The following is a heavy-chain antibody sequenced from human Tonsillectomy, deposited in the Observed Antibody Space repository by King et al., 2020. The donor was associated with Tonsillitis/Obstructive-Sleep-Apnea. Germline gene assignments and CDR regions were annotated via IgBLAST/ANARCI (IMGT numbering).Heavy chain of an antibody. D-gene: IGHD5-24*01. CDR2: ISSNGGST. CDR3: VKDGLFEGWLQFSYFDY. J-gene: IGHJ4*02. V-gene: IGHV3-64D*06. Sequence: VQLVESGGGLVQPGGSLRLSCSASGFTFSSYAMHWVRQAPGKGLEYVSAISSNGGSTYYADSVKGRFTISRDNSKNTLYLQMSSLGAEDTAVYYCVKDGLFEGWLQFSYFDYWGREPWSPSPQ. CDR1: GFTFSSYA.